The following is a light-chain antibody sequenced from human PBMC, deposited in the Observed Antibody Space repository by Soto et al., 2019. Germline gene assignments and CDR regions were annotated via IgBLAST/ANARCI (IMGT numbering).Light chain of an antibody. Sequence: EIVLTQSPATLSLSPGEIATLSCSASQSVSSYLAWYQQKPGQAPRLLIYDASNRATGIPARFSGSGSGTDFTLTISSLEPEDFAVYYCQQRSNWAPLTFGGGTKVEIK. V-gene: IGKV3-11*01. J-gene: IGKJ4*01. CDR3: QQRSNWAPLT. CDR2: DAS. CDR1: QSVSSY.